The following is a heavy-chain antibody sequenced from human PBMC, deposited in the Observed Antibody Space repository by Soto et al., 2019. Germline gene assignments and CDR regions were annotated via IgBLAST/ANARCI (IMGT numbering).Heavy chain of an antibody. CDR3: ARELGYCSSTSCYKGYYGMDV. D-gene: IGHD2-2*02. CDR2: IWYDGSNK. V-gene: IGHV3-33*01. Sequence: GGSLRLSCAASGFTFSSYGMHWVRQSPGKGLEWVAVIWYDGSNKYYADSVKGRFIISRDNSKNTLYLQMNSLRAEDTAVYYCARELGYCSSTSCYKGYYGMDVWGPGTTVTVSS. J-gene: IGHJ6*02. CDR1: GFTFSSYG.